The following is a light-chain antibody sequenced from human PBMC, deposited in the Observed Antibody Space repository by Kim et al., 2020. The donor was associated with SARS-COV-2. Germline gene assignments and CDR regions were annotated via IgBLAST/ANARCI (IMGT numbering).Light chain of an antibody. CDR2: GAS. CDR3: QQYRSWPLT. CDR1: QSGNSN. J-gene: IGKJ4*01. V-gene: IGKV3-15*01. Sequence: EIVMTQSPATLSVSPGERATLSCRASQSGNSNLAWYQQKPGQAPRLLIYGASTRATGIPARFSGSGSGTEFTLTISSLQSEDFAVYYCQQYRSWPLTFGGGTKVDIK.